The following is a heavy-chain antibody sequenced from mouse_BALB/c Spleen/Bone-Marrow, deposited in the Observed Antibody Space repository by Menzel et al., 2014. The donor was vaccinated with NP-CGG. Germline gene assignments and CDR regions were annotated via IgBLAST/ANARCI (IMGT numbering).Heavy chain of an antibody. J-gene: IGHJ3*01. CDR3: ARLGYYGGFAY. V-gene: IGHV4-1*02. Sequence: EVKVVESGGGLVQPGGSLKLSCAASGFDFSRYWMSWVRRAPGKGLEWIGEINPDSKTINYSPSLKDKFIISRDNAKNTLYLQMNKVRSEDTALYYCARLGYYGGFAYWGQGTLVTVSA. CDR1: GFDFSRYW. D-gene: IGHD2-3*01. CDR2: INPDSKTI.